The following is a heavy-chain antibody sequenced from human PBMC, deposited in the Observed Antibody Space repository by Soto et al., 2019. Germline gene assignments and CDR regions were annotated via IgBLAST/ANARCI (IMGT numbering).Heavy chain of an antibody. CDR1: GYTFTGYY. CDR3: ARQSVAARRVYGMDV. J-gene: IGHJ6*02. D-gene: IGHD6-6*01. Sequence: WASVKVSCKASGYTFTGYYMHWVRQAPGQGLEWMGWINPNSGGTNYAQKFQGWVTMTRDTSISTAYMELSRLRSDDTAVYYCARQSVAARRVYGMDVWGQGTTVTVSS. V-gene: IGHV1-2*04. CDR2: INPNSGGT.